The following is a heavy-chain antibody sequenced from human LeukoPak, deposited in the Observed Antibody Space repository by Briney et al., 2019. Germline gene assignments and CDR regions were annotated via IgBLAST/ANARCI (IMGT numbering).Heavy chain of an antibody. J-gene: IGHJ5*02. D-gene: IGHD2-8*01. CDR2: INHSGST. CDR1: GGSFSGYY. V-gene: IGHV4-34*01. Sequence: PSETLSLTCAVYGGSFSGYYWSWIRQPPGKGLEGIGEINHSGSTNYNPSLKSRVTISVDTSKNQFSLKLSSVTAADTAVYYCARGRRILYGWFDPWGQGTLVTVSS. CDR3: ARGRRILYGWFDP.